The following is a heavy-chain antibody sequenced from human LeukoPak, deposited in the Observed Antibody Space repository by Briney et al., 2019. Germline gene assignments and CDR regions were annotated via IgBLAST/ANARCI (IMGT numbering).Heavy chain of an antibody. Sequence: GESLKISCKGSGYSFTSYWIGWVRQMPGKGLEWMGIIYPGDSDTRYSPSFQGQVTISADKSISTAYLQWSSLKASDTAMYYCARHGTGTTSGYYYYMDVWGKGTTVTVSS. CDR1: GYSFTSYW. J-gene: IGHJ6*03. CDR2: IYPGDSDT. V-gene: IGHV5-51*01. CDR3: ARHGTGTTSGYYYYMDV. D-gene: IGHD1-7*01.